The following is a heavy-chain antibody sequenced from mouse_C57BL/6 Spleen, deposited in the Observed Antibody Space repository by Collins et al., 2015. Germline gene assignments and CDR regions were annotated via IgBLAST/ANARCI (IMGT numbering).Heavy chain of an antibody. D-gene: IGHD1-1*01. CDR3: ARWRDYYGSNYGSMDY. V-gene: IGHV1-53*01. Sequence: ASGYTFTSHWMHWVKQRPGQGLEWIGNINPNNGGTNYNENFKTKATLTVDKSSSTAYMQLSSLTSEDSTVYYCARWRDYYGSNYGSMDYWGQGTSVTVSS. CDR2: INPNNGGT. CDR1: GYTFTSHW. J-gene: IGHJ4*01.